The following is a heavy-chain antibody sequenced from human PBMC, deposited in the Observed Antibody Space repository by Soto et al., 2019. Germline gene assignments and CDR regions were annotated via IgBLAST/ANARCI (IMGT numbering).Heavy chain of an antibody. CDR1: SFSMYS. J-gene: IGHJ5*02. CDR2: ISSGSAFI. Sequence: EVQVVESGGGLVKPGGSLRLSCNFSFSMYSMDWVRQAPGKGLEWGAPISSGSAFIKYADSVKGRFTISRDNAKNSVSLQMDSLRVEDTAMYYCTRDQGGSYDSWFDPWGRGTLVTVSS. D-gene: IGHD1-26*01. CDR3: TRDQGGSYDSWFDP. V-gene: IGHV3-21*01.